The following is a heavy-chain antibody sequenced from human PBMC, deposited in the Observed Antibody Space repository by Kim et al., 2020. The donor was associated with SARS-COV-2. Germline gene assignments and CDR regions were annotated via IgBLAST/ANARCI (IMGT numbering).Heavy chain of an antibody. J-gene: IGHJ4*02. CDR3: AKSKSAGRYSGSPFDY. D-gene: IGHD1-26*01. Sequence: GGSLRLSCAASGFTFGDYAMHWVRQAPGKGLEWVSGISWNSGSIGYADSVKGRFTISRDNAKNSLYLQMNSLRAEDTALYYCAKSKSAGRYSGSPFDYWGQGTLVTVSS. CDR2: ISWNSGSI. V-gene: IGHV3-9*01. CDR1: GFTFGDYA.